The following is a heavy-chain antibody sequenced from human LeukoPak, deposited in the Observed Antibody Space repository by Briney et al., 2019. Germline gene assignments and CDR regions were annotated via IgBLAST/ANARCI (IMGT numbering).Heavy chain of an antibody. V-gene: IGHV3-21*04. D-gene: IGHD3-10*01. CDR2: ISSSSSYI. CDR3: AQGYGSGSYYSSY. CDR1: GFTFSSYA. J-gene: IGHJ4*02. Sequence: GGSLRLSCAASGFTFSSYAMSWVRQAPGKGLEWVSSISSSSSYIYYADSVKGRFTISRDNSKNTLYLQMNSLRAEDTAVYYCAQGYGSGSYYSSYWGQGTLVTVSS.